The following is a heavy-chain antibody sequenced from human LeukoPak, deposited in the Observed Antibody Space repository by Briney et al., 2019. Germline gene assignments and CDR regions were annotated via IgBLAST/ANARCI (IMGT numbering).Heavy chain of an antibody. CDR3: ARSGGSSGWYYFDN. D-gene: IGHD6-19*01. V-gene: IGHV4-4*07. CDR1: DXSISSHY. Sequence: SETLSLTCTVSDXSISSHYWSWIRQPAGKGLEWIGRIHTSGGTNYNPSLSSRVTMSVDTSKNQFSLNLRSVTAADTAVYYCARSGGSSGWYYFDNWGQGALVTVSS. J-gene: IGHJ4*02. CDR2: IHTSGGT.